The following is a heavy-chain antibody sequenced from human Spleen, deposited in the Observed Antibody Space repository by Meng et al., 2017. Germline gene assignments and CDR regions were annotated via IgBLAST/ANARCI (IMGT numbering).Heavy chain of an antibody. CDR3: ARDLSNEGSYIYYGMDV. Sequence: GGSLRLSCAASGFTFSSYSMNWVRQAPGKGLEWVSYISSSGSSIYYADSVKGRFTISRDNAKNSLYLQMNSLRAEDTAVYYCARDLSNEGSYIYYGMDVWGQGTTVTVSS. V-gene: IGHV3-48*04. CDR1: GFTFSSYS. J-gene: IGHJ6*02. D-gene: IGHD1-26*01. CDR2: ISSSGSSI.